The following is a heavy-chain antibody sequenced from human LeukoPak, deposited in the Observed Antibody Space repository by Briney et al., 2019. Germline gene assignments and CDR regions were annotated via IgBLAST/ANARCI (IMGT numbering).Heavy chain of an antibody. Sequence: PSETLSLTCAVSGYSISSGYYWGWIRQSPGKGLEWIGSIYHSGSTYYNPSLKSRVTISVDTSKNQFSLKLSSVTAADTAVYYCTRLAGSSGYGYWGQGTQVTVSS. D-gene: IGHD6-25*01. CDR2: IYHSGST. V-gene: IGHV4-38-2*01. CDR1: GYSISSGYY. J-gene: IGHJ4*02. CDR3: TRLAGSSGYGY.